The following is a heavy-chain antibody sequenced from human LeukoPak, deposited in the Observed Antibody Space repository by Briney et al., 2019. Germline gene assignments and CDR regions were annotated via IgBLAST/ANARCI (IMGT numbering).Heavy chain of an antibody. V-gene: IGHV4-34*01. D-gene: IGHD5-12*01. Sequence: SETLSLTCAVYGGSFSGYYWSWIRQPPGKGLEWIGEINHSGSTNYNPSLKSRVTISVDTSKNQFSLKLSSVTAADTAVYYCAGAKGVEKWLRNAFDIWGQGTMVTASS. CDR3: AGAKGVEKWLRNAFDI. J-gene: IGHJ3*02. CDR2: INHSGST. CDR1: GGSFSGYY.